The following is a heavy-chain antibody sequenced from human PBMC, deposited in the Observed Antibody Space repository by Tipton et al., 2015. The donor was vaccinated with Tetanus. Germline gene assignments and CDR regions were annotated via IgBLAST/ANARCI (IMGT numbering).Heavy chain of an antibody. CDR2: IYYSGST. Sequence: TLSLTCTGSNGSLSRGGYYWTWIRQLPGKGLEWIGYIYYSGSTYYNPSLKSRVNMSVDTSKNQFSLRLSSVTAADTAVYYCARDPFRGGLDVWGQGTTVTVSS. J-gene: IGHJ6*02. V-gene: IGHV4-31*03. D-gene: IGHD3-16*01. CDR3: ARDPFRGGLDV. CDR1: NGSLSRGGYY.